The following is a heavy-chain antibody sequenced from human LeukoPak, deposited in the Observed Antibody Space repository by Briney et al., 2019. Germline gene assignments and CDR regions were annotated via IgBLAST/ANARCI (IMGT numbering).Heavy chain of an antibody. CDR3: ARHLYGSVTYNVDY. V-gene: IGHV5-10-1*01. D-gene: IGHD3-10*01. J-gene: IGHJ4*02. CDR2: IDPSDSYT. Sequence: GESLKISCKGSGYRFTTYWITWVRQMPGKGLGWMGTIDPSDSYTNYSPSFQGHVSISVDKSISTAYLQWSSLRASDTAMYYCARHLYGSVTYNVDYWGQGTLVTVSS. CDR1: GYRFTTYW.